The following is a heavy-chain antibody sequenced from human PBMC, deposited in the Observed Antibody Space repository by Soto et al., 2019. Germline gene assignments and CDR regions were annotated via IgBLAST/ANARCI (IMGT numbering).Heavy chain of an antibody. Sequence: SETLSLTCAVYGGSFSGYYWSWIRQPPGKGLEWIGEINHSGSTNYNPSLKSRVTTSVDTSKNQFSLKLSSVTAADTAVYYCARVYFDWRGYHYGMDVWGQGSTVTVSS. D-gene: IGHD3-9*01. CDR2: INHSGST. CDR3: ARVYFDWRGYHYGMDV. J-gene: IGHJ6*02. CDR1: GGSFSGYY. V-gene: IGHV4-34*01.